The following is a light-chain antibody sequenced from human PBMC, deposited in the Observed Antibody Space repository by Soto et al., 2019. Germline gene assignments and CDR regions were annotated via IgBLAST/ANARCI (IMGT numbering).Light chain of an antibody. CDR2: DVS. CDR1: SSDVGGYNY. Sequence: QSALTQPASVSGSPGQSITISCTGTSSDVGGYNYVSWYQQHPGKAPKLMIYDVSNRPSGVSNRFSGSNSGNTASLPISGLQPEDDADYYYSSYKSSSTLVVFGGGTKLTVL. CDR3: SSYKSSSTLVV. J-gene: IGLJ2*01. V-gene: IGLV2-14*01.